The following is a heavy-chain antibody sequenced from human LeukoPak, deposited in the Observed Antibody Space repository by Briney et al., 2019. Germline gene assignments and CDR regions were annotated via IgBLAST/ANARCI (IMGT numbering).Heavy chain of an antibody. CDR2: INPNSGGT. J-gene: IGHJ4*02. Sequence: ASVKVSCKASGYTFTGYYMHWVRQAPGQGLEWMGRINPNSGGTNYAQKFQGRVTMTRDTSISTAYMELSRLRSDDTAVYYCARAETLAYCGGDCYSSFLLFDYWGQGTPVTVSS. V-gene: IGHV1-2*06. CDR3: ARAETLAYCGGDCYSSFLLFDY. CDR1: GYTFTGYY. D-gene: IGHD2-21*01.